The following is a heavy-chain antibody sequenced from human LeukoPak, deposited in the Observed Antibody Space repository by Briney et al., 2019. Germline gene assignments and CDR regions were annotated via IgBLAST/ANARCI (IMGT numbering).Heavy chain of an antibody. J-gene: IGHJ4*02. CDR2: IYYSGST. CDR1: GGSISSHY. V-gene: IGHV4-59*11. Sequence: PSETLSLTCTVSGGSISSHYWSWIRQPPGKGLEWIGYIYYSGSTNYNPSLKSRVTISVDTSKNQFSLKPSSVTAADTAVYYCARGDGYKAAFDYWGQGTLVTVSS. CDR3: ARGDGYKAAFDY. D-gene: IGHD5-24*01.